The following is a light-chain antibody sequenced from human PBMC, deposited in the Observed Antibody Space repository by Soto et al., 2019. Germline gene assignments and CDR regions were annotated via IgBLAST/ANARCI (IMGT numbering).Light chain of an antibody. V-gene: IGKV3-11*01. J-gene: IGKJ4*01. Sequence: EIVLTQSPVTLSLSPGERATLSCRASQSINNYLAWYQQKPGQPPRLLLYDASNRATAIPIRFSGSGSGTDFSLTTSSLEPEASAVHHCQYRGIWPPGATFGGGTKVEIK. CDR2: DAS. CDR3: QYRGIWPPGAT. CDR1: QSINNY.